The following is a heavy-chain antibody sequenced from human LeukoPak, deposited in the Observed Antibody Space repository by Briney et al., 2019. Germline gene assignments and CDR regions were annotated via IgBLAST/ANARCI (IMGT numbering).Heavy chain of an antibody. Sequence: GGSLRLSCAASGFTLSSYWMSWVRQAPGKGLEWVANIKQDGSEKYYVDSVKGRFTISRDNAKNSLYLQMNSLRAEDTAVYYCARMAPSADYYYGMDVWGQGTTVTVSS. CDR3: ARMAPSADYYYGMDV. V-gene: IGHV3-7*02. CDR1: GFTLSSYW. D-gene: IGHD5-24*01. CDR2: IKQDGSEK. J-gene: IGHJ6*02.